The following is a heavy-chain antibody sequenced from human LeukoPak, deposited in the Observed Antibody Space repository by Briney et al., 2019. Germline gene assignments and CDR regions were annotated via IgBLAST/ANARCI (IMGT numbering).Heavy chain of an antibody. CDR3: ARPQARYSSSWYSSFDY. J-gene: IGHJ4*02. CDR1: GFTFSSYA. Sequence: GGSLRLSCAASGFTFSSYAMSWVRQAPGKGLEWVSTITSGGTTNYADSVKGRFTISRDNSKNTLYLQMNSLRAEDTAVYYCARPQARYSSSWYSSFDYWGQGTLVTVSS. CDR2: ITSGGTT. V-gene: IGHV3-23*01. D-gene: IGHD6-13*01.